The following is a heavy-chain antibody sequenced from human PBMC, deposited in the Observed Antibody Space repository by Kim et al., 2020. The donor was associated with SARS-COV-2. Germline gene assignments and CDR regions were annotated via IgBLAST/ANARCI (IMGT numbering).Heavy chain of an antibody. Sequence: YTPPFQGQVTISADKSISTAYLQWSSLKASDTAMYYCARSGGSAYGMDVWGQGTTVTVSS. J-gene: IGHJ6*02. CDR3: ARSGGSAYGMDV. V-gene: IGHV5-51*01. D-gene: IGHD3-16*01.